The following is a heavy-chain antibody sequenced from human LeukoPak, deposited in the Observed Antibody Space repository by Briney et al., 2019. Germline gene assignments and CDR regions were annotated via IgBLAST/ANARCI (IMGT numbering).Heavy chain of an antibody. D-gene: IGHD3-22*01. J-gene: IGHJ4*02. Sequence: GASVKVSCKASGYTFTSYGISWVRQAPGQGLEGMGGISAYNGKTNYAQKLHGRVTMTTDTSTSTAYMELRSLRSDDTAVYYCARDVAYYYDSSGYYYWAPPAYWGQGTLVTVSS. V-gene: IGHV1-18*01. CDR1: GYTFTSYG. CDR2: ISAYNGKT. CDR3: ARDVAYYYDSSGYYYWAPPAY.